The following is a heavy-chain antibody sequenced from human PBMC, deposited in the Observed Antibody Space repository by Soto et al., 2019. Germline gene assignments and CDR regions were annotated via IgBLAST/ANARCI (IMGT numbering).Heavy chain of an antibody. V-gene: IGHV4-59*01. CDR3: AGNNGYDWDHRWFGP. CDR2: IYYSGST. D-gene: IGHD5-12*01. J-gene: IGHJ5*02. Sequence: TSETLSLTCTVSGGSISSYYWSWIRQPSGKGLEWIGYIYYSGSTNYNPSLKSRVTISVDTSKNQFSLKLSSVTAADTAVYYCAGNNGYDWDHRWFGPWGQGTLVTVSS. CDR1: GGSISSYY.